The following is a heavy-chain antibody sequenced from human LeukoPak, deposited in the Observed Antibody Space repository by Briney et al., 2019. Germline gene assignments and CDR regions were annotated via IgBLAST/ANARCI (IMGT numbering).Heavy chain of an antibody. CDR1: GYTFTSYD. V-gene: IGHV1-8*01. Sequence: ASVKVSRKASGYTFTSYDINWVRQATGQGLEGMGWMNPNSGNTGYAQKFQGRVTMTRNTSISTAYMELSSLRSEDTAVYYCARGTKIRGYSGYDYGYYFDYWGQGTLVTVSS. D-gene: IGHD5-12*01. CDR3: ARGTKIRGYSGYDYGYYFDY. J-gene: IGHJ4*02. CDR2: MNPNSGNT.